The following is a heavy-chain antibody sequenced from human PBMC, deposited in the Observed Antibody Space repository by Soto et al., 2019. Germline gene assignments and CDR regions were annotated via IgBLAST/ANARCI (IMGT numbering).Heavy chain of an antibody. J-gene: IGHJ6*02. CDR2: INAGNGNT. D-gene: IGHD3-9*01. CDR1: GYTFTSYA. CDR3: ARESELRYFDWLRTDGMDV. V-gene: IGHV1-3*01. Sequence: ASVKVSCKASGYTFTSYAIHWVRQVPGQRLDWMGWINAGNGNTKYSQKFQGRDTIIRDTSATTAYMELSSLRSEDTAVYYCARESELRYFDWLRTDGMDVWGQGTTVTVSS.